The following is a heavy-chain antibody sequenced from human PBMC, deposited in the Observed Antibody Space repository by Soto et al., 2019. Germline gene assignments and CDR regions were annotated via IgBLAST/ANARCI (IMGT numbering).Heavy chain of an antibody. J-gene: IGHJ4*02. CDR1: GGSISSGDYY. Sequence: PSETLSLTCTVSGGSISSGDYYWSWIRQSPGKGLEWIGYIYYSGSTNYNPSLKSRVTISVDTSKNQFSLKLSSVTAADTAVYYCASSYYYGSGSYCFDYWGQGTLVTVSS. D-gene: IGHD3-10*01. CDR2: IYYSGST. CDR3: ASSYYYGSGSYCFDY. V-gene: IGHV4-61*08.